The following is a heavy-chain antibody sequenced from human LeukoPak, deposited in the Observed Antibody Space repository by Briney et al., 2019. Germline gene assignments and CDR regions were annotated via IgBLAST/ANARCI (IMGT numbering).Heavy chain of an antibody. CDR3: AKVPTGD. CDR2: ISGGSEST. J-gene: IGHJ4*02. CDR1: GFSFSTYA. D-gene: IGHD1-26*01. Sequence: GGSLRLSCAASGFSFSTYAMSWVRQTPGKGLEWVSFISGGSESTHYADSVKGRFTISRDNSKNTLYLQMNSLRAEDTAVYYCAKVPTGDWGQGTLVTVSS. V-gene: IGHV3-23*01.